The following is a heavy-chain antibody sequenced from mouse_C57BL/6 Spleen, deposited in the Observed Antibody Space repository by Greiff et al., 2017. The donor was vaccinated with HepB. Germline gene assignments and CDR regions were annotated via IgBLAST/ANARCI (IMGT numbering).Heavy chain of an antibody. CDR3: ARRDSNYGDWYFDV. D-gene: IGHD2-5*01. V-gene: IGHV1-69*01. CDR1: GYTFTSYW. Sequence: QVQLQQPGAELVMPGASVKLSCKASGYTFTSYWMHWVKQRPGQGLEWIGEIDPSDSYTNYNQKFKGKSTLTVDKSSSTAYMQLSSLTSEDSAVYYDARRDSNYGDWYFDVWGTGTTVTVSS. CDR2: IDPSDSYT. J-gene: IGHJ1*03.